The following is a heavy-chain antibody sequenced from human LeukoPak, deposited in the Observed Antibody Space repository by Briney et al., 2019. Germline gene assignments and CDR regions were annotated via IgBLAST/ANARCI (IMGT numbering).Heavy chain of an antibody. CDR2: ISGSSSTV. CDR3: ARIDSRGDLSFDF. CDR1: GFTFNFYN. V-gene: IGHV3-48*01. Sequence: GGSLRLSCAASGFTFNFYNMNWVRQAPGKGLEWLSYISGSSSTVHYADSVKGRFTVSRDNAKNSLYLQMDRLRAEDTAVYYCARIDSRGDLSFDFWGQGTLVTVAS. D-gene: IGHD3-22*01. J-gene: IGHJ4*02.